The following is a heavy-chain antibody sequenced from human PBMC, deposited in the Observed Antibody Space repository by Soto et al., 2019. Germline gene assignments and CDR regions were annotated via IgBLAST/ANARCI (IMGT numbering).Heavy chain of an antibody. V-gene: IGHV1-3*04. J-gene: IGHJ4*02. CDR3: ARADYDYTWGSYHPFDH. CDR1: GYVFSNFA. D-gene: IGHD3-16*02. Sequence: QVQLVQSGAEMKKPGASVKISCTTSGYVFSNFAIHWVRQAPGQRLEWMGRINIGDGKTKYSEKLQGRVSITSDTSANTAYMELSSLSSEDTAVVYCARADYDYTWGSYHPFDHWGPGTLVTVSS. CDR2: INIGDGKT.